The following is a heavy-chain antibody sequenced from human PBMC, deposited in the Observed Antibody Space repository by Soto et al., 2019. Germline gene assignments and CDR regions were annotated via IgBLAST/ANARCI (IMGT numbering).Heavy chain of an antibody. V-gene: IGHV3-23*01. CDR3: ATLSRTYYDFWSGYYYYYGMDV. CDR1: GFTFSSYA. CDR2: ISGSGGST. J-gene: IGHJ6*02. Sequence: GGSLRLSCAASGFTFSSYATSRVRQAPGKGLEWVSAISGSGGSTYYADSVKGRFTISRDNSKNTLYLQMNSLRAEDTAVYYRATLSRTYYDFWSGYYYYYGMDVWGQGTTVTVSS. D-gene: IGHD3-3*01.